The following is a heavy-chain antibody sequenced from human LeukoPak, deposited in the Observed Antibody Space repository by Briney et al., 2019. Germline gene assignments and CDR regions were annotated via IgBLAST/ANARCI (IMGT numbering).Heavy chain of an antibody. Sequence: SQTLSLTCTVSGGSISSGGYYWSWIRQHPGKGLEWIGYIYYSGSTYYNPSLKSRVTISVDTSKNQFSLKLSSVTAADTAVYYCARGISYDFWSGHYFDYWGQGTLVTVSS. D-gene: IGHD3-3*01. J-gene: IGHJ4*02. CDR1: GGSISSGGYY. CDR2: IYYSGST. CDR3: ARGISYDFWSGHYFDY. V-gene: IGHV4-31*03.